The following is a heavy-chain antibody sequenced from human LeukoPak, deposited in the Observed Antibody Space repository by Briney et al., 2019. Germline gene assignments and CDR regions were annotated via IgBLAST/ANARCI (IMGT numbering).Heavy chain of an antibody. J-gene: IGHJ4*02. V-gene: IGHV3-66*01. CDR3: ARDLSPVVRASPMGY. Sequence: GGSLRLSCAASGFTVSSNYMTWVRQAPGKGLEWVSVIYGGGTTYYADSVKGRFTISSDTSKNTLYLQMNSLRAEDTAVYYCARDLSPVVRASPMGYWGQGTLVTVSS. CDR1: GFTVSSNY. D-gene: IGHD3-10*01. CDR2: IYGGGTT.